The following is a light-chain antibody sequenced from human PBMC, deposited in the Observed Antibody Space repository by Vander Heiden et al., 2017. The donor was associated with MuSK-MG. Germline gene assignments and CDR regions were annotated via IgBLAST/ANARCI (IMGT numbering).Light chain of an antibody. CDR2: GAS. CDR1: QSVSSSY. CDR3: QQYGSSRRT. J-gene: IGKJ1*01. V-gene: IGKV3-20*01. Sequence: EIVLTQSPGTLSLSPGETATLSCRASQSVSSSYLAWYQQKPGQAPRLLNDGASSRATGIPDRFSGSGSGTDFTLTISRLEPEDFAVYYCQQYGSSRRTFGQGTKVEIK.